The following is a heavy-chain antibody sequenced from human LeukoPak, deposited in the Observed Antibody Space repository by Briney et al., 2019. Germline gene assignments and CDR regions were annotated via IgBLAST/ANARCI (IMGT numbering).Heavy chain of an antibody. D-gene: IGHD4-11*01. CDR1: GFTFSDYY. V-gene: IGHV3-11*04. CDR2: ISSSGSTI. Sequence: GGSPRLSCAASGFTFSDYYMSWIRQAPGKGLEWVSYISSSGSTIYYADSVKGRFTISRDNAKNSLYLQMNSLRAEDTAVYYCAREVSYSNGAFDIWGQGTMVTVSS. J-gene: IGHJ3*02. CDR3: AREVSYSNGAFDI.